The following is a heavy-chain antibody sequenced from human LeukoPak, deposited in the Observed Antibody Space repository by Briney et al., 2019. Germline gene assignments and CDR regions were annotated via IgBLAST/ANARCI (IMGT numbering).Heavy chain of an antibody. V-gene: IGHV3-48*03. CDR3: ARDRSLDSRLDY. CDR2: ISSGSTTT. Sequence: GGSLRLSCAASGFTFSSFEMTWIRQAPGKGLEWISYISSGSTTTYYADSVRGRFTVSRDNDSNFLFLDMDNLRADDTAVYYCARDRSLDSRLDYWGQGTLVTVSS. D-gene: IGHD4-11*01. CDR1: GFTFSSFE. J-gene: IGHJ4*02.